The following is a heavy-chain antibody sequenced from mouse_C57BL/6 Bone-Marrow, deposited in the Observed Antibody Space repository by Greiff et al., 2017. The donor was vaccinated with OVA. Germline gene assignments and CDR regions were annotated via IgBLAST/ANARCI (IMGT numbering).Heavy chain of an antibody. CDR2: FYPGSGSI. CDR3: ASLYEDYWYFDV. V-gene: IGHV1-62-2*01. J-gene: IGHJ1*03. Sequence: QVQLKESGAELVKPGASVKLSCKASGYTFTEYTIHWVKQRSGQGLEWIGWFYPGSGSIKYNEKFKDKATLTADKSSSTVYMELSRLTSEDSAVYFCASLYEDYWYFDVWGTGTTVTVSS. CDR1: GYTFTEYT.